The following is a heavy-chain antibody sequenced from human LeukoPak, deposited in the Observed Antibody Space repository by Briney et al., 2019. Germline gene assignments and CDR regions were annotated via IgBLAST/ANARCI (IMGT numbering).Heavy chain of an antibody. J-gene: IGHJ3*02. CDR2: INPNSGGT. CDR3: ARVGYSSSSSVAFDI. Sequence: ASVKVSCKASGYTFTGYYIHWVRQAHGKGLEWMGWINPNSGGTNYAQKVQGRVTMTRDTSISTAYMELSRLRSDDTAVYYCARVGYSSSSSVAFDIWGQGTMVTVSS. D-gene: IGHD6-6*01. CDR1: GYTFTGYY. V-gene: IGHV1-2*02.